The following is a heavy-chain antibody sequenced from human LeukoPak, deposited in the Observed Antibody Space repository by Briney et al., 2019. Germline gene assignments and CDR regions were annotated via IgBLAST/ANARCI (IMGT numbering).Heavy chain of an antibody. D-gene: IGHD3-22*01. CDR3: AKEGGPPHNYYDSSGYYGWNDAFDI. Sequence: GGSLRLSCAASGFTFSSYGMHWVRQAPGKGLEWVAFIRYDGSNKYYADSVKGRFTISRDNSKNTLYLQMNSLRAEDTAVYYCAKEGGPPHNYYDSSGYYGWNDAFDIWGQGTMVTVSS. CDR1: GFTFSSYG. V-gene: IGHV3-30*02. J-gene: IGHJ3*02. CDR2: IRYDGSNK.